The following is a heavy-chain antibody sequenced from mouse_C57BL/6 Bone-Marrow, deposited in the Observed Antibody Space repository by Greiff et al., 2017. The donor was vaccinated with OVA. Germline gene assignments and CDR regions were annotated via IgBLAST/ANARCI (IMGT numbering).Heavy chain of an antibody. CDR2: IDPSDSET. J-gene: IGHJ3*01. CDR3: ASLWLRREAY. V-gene: IGHV1-52*01. D-gene: IGHD2-2*01. CDR1: GYTFTSYW. Sequence: VQLQQPGAELVRPGSSVKLSCKASGYTFTSYWMHWVKQRPIQGLEWIGNIDPSDSETHYNQKFKDKATLTVDKSSSTAYMQLSSLTSEDAAVYYCASLWLRREAYWGQGTLVTVSA.